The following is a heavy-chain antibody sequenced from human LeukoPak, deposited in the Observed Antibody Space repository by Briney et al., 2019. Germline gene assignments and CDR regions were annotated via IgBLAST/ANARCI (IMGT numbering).Heavy chain of an antibody. J-gene: IGHJ4*02. CDR3: ARDSSVAVAATQEYYGDYGDDY. Sequence: PGGSLRLSCAASGFTFSSYWMHWVRQAPGKGLVWVSRINSDGSSTSYADSVKGRFTISRDNAKNTLYLQMNSLRAEDTAVYYCARDSSVAVAATQEYYGDYGDDYWGQGTLVTVSS. CDR2: INSDGSST. CDR1: GFTFSSYW. D-gene: IGHD2-15*01. V-gene: IGHV3-74*01.